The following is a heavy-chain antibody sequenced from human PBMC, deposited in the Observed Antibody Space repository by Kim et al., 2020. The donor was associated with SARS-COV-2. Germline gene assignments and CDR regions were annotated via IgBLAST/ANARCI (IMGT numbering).Heavy chain of an antibody. CDR1: GYSISSGYY. CDR2: IYHSGST. D-gene: IGHD4-17*01. Sequence: SETLSLTCTVSGYSISSGYYWGWIRQPPGKGLEWIGSIYHSGSTYYNPSLKSRVTISVDTSKNQFSLKVSSVTAADTAVYYCARERGSYGDYRPCGQGTL. CDR3: ARERGSYGDYRP. J-gene: IGHJ5*02. V-gene: IGHV4-38-2*02.